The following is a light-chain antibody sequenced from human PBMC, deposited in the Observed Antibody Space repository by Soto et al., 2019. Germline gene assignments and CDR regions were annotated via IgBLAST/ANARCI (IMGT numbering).Light chain of an antibody. V-gene: IGKV1-5*03. CDR2: KAS. J-gene: IGKJ1*01. CDR1: QSISNW. CDR3: LQDYNYPLA. Sequence: DIQMTQSPSTLSASVGDRVTITCRASQSISNWLAWHQQKPGKVPKILIYKASSLQSGVPSRFSGSGSATDFTLTISALQTEDSATYYCLQDYNYPLAFGQGTKVDIK.